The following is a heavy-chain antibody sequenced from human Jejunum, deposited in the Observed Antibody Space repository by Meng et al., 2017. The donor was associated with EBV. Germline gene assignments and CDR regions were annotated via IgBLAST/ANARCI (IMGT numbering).Heavy chain of an antibody. Sequence: ELQLGESGGGLVQPGGSLDLSCAAFGFTFSNSWMHWLRQAPGKGLVWVSHIDTDGSTTNYAGSVKGRFTISRDNAKNTLSLQMKSLRVEDTAVYYCVRGGLGPWYWGQGTLVTVSS. CDR1: GFTFSNSW. CDR3: VRGGLGPWY. D-gene: IGHD3/OR15-3a*01. CDR2: IDTDGSTT. J-gene: IGHJ4*02. V-gene: IGHV3-74*01.